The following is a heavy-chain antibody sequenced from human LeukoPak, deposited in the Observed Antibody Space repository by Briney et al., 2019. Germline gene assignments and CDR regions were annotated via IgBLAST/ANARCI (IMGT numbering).Heavy chain of an antibody. J-gene: IGHJ4*02. Sequence: RGASVKVSCKASGYTFTSYDINWVRQATGQGLAGMGWMNPNSGNTGYAQKFQGRVTMTRNTSISTAYMELSSLRSEDTAVYYCARRPIAAPPLDYWGQGTLVTVSS. CDR1: GYTFTSYD. D-gene: IGHD6-13*01. CDR2: MNPNSGNT. CDR3: ARRPIAAPPLDY. V-gene: IGHV1-8*01.